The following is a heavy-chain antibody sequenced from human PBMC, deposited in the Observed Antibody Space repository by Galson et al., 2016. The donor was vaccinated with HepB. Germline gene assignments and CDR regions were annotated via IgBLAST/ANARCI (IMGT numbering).Heavy chain of an antibody. J-gene: IGHJ4*02. CDR3: GRGASYLDF. CDR2: IYYIGRT. V-gene: IGHV4-59*01. CDR1: GGSISSYY. Sequence: ETLPLTCTVSGGSISSYYWSWIRQPPGKGLEWIGFIYYIGRTDYNSTLKSRVTISVDTSKNQFSLELTSVTAADTAVYYCGRGASYLDFWGQGKLVTDSS.